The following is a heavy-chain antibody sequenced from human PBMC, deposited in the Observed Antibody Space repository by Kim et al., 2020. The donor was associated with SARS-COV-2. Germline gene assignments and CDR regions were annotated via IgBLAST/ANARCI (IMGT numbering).Heavy chain of an antibody. J-gene: IGHJ6*02. D-gene: IGHD3-22*01. CDR2: IWYDGSNK. CDR1: GFTFSSYG. CDR3: ARTANYYDSSGYYSRAPYYYYYYGMDV. V-gene: IGHV3-33*01. Sequence: GGSLRLSCAASGFTFSSYGMHWVRQAPGKGLEWVAVIWYDGSNKYYADSVKGRFTISRDNSKNTLYLQMNSLRAEDTAVYYCARTANYYDSSGYYSRAPYYYYYYGMDVWGQGTTVTVSS.